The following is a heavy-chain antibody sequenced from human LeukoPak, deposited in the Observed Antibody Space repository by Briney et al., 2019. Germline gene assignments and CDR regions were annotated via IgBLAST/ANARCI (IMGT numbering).Heavy chain of an antibody. CDR1: GGSITRGGYY. CDR3: ARGGYSSGRNGLFHFDY. D-gene: IGHD3-10*01. CDR2: ISYTGASDSGTA. J-gene: IGHJ4*02. Sequence: PSQTLSLTCTVSGGSITRGGYYWSWIRQHPGKGLEWIGYISYTGASDSGTASYNAALKSRVSISLDASENQFSLKLSSVTAADTAVYYCARGGYSSGRNGLFHFDYWGRGTLVTVSS. V-gene: IGHV4-31*03.